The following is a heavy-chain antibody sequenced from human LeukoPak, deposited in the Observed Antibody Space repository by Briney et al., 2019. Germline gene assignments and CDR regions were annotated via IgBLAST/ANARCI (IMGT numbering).Heavy chain of an antibody. V-gene: IGHV4-31*03. Sequence: SETLSLTCTVSGGSISSGGYYWSWVRQHPGKGLEWIGYIYYSGSTYYNPSLKSRVTISVDTSKNQFSLKLSSVTAADTAVYYCARARMITFGGVIASRHFDYWGQGTLVTVSS. CDR1: GGSISSGGYY. CDR3: ARARMITFGGVIASRHFDY. CDR2: IYYSGST. J-gene: IGHJ4*02. D-gene: IGHD3-16*02.